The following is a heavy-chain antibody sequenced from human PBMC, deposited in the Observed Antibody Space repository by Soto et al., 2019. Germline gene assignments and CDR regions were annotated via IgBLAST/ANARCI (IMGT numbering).Heavy chain of an antibody. CDR2: IYSSGTT. D-gene: IGHD4-17*01. V-gene: IGHV4-59*01. J-gene: IGHJ4*02. CDR3: TRGSTYGGNPWDY. Sequence: PSETLSLTCTVSGGSISSYYWSWIRQPPGKGLEWIGYIYSSGTTNYNPSLKSRVTISVDTSKNQFSLKLSSVSAADTAVYYCTRGSTYGGNPWDYWGQGTLVTVS. CDR1: GGSISSYY.